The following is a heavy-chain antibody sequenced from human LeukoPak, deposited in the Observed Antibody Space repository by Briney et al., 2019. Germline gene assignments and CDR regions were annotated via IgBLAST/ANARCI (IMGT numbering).Heavy chain of an antibody. CDR2: ISSSGSTI. D-gene: IGHD6-13*01. V-gene: IGHV3-11*01. CDR1: GLTFSDHY. J-gene: IGHJ4*02. CDR3: AREVRYTSSWYVFYYFDY. Sequence: GGSLRLSCAASGLTFSDHYMSWIRQAPGKGLEWVAHISSSGSTIEYADSVKGRFAISRDNAKNSLYLQMNSLRVEDTAVYYCAREVRYTSSWYVFYYFDYWGQGTLVTVSS.